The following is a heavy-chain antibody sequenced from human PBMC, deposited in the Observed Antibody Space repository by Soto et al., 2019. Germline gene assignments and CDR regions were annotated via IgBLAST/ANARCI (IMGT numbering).Heavy chain of an antibody. CDR2: IIPILGIA. J-gene: IGHJ6*02. V-gene: IGHV1-69*08. CDR3: AREGVVAGGMDV. CDR1: GGTFSSYT. Sequence: QVQLVQSGAEVKKPGSSVKVSCKASGGTFSSYTIYWVRQAPGQGLEWMGRIIPILGIANYAQKFQGRVTITADKSPSTAHMELTSLRSEDTAVYYCAREGVVAGGMDVWGQGTTVTVSS. D-gene: IGHD2-15*01.